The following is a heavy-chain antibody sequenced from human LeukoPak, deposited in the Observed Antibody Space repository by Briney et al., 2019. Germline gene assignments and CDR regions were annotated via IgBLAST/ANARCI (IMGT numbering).Heavy chain of an antibody. J-gene: IGHJ4*02. D-gene: IGHD1-26*01. CDR3: AGGSGISDF. V-gene: IGHV3-33*01. CDR2: IWHDGSNK. Sequence: GRSLRLSCAASGFTFSNYGMHWVRQAPGKGLEWVALIWHDGSNKYYADSVKGRFTISRDNSKNTLYLQMNSLRAEDTAVYYCAGGSGISDFWGQGTLVTVSS. CDR1: GFTFSNYG.